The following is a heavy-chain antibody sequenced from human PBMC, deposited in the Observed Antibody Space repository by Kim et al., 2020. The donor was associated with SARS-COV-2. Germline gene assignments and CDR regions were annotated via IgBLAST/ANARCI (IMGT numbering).Heavy chain of an antibody. CDR3: ARERRGWGGIDGIDD. J-gene: IGHJ6*02. CDR1: GFTFNRSA. V-gene: IGHV3-23*01. CDR2: ISCSGTNI. Sequence: GGSLRLSCAASGFTFNRSALNWVRQAPGKGLEWVSGISCSGTNIYYADSLRGRFTISRDNSKNTLYLQMNSLTAEDTAVYYCARERRGWGGIDGIDDWG. D-gene: IGHD3-16*02.